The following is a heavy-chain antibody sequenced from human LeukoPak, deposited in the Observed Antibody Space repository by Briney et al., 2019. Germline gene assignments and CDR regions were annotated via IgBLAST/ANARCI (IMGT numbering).Heavy chain of an antibody. D-gene: IGHD3-16*02. Sequence: PGGSLRLSCAASGFPFSSYEMNWVRQAPGKGLEWVSYISSSGMTKYYAVSVKGRFTMSRDNAKNSLYLQLNSLRAEDTAVYYCARDGRSRGLSHVNFDYWDQGILVTVSS. CDR1: GFPFSSYE. CDR2: ISSSGMTK. CDR3: ARDGRSRGLSHVNFDY. J-gene: IGHJ4*02. V-gene: IGHV3-48*03.